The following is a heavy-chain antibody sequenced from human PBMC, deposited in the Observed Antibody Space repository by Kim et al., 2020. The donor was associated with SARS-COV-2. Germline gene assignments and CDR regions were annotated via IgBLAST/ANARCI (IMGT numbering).Heavy chain of an antibody. J-gene: IGHJ4*02. V-gene: IGHV3-74*01. CDR3: ARDSGDCGGDCYPDY. CDR2: INSDGSST. D-gene: IGHD2-21*02. CDR1: GFTFSSYW. Sequence: GGFLRLSCAASGFTFSSYWMHWVRQAPGKGLVWVSRINSDGSSTSYADSVKGRFTISRDNAKNTLYLQMNSLRAEDTAVYYCARDSGDCGGDCYPDYWGQRTLVTVSS.